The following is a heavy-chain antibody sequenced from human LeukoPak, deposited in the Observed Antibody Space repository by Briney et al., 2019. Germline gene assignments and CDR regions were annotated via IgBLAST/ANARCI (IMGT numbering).Heavy chain of an antibody. CDR3: ARRQTYYDHVWGSYRSDTVFDY. CDR1: GGSISSSSYY. V-gene: IGHV4-39*07. Sequence: PSETLSLTCTVSGGSISSSSYYWGWIRQPPGKGLEWIGSIYYSGSTYYNPSLKSRVTISVDTSKNQFSLKLSSVTAADTAVYYCARRQTYYDHVWGSYRSDTVFDYWGQGTLVTVSS. D-gene: IGHD3-16*02. CDR2: IYYSGST. J-gene: IGHJ4*02.